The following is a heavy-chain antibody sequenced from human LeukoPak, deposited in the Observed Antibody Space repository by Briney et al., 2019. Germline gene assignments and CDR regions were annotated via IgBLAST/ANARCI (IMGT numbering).Heavy chain of an antibody. D-gene: IGHD6-19*01. V-gene: IGHV3-53*01. CDR3: AKAGIGVVGYFDY. CDR1: GFIVSSNY. Sequence: GGSLRLSCAASGFIVSSNYMSWVRQAPGKGLEWVSVIYSGGRTYYADSVKGRFTISRDNSKNTLYLQMNSLRDEDTALYYCAKAGIGVVGYFDYWGQGTLVTVSS. CDR2: IYSGGRT. J-gene: IGHJ4*02.